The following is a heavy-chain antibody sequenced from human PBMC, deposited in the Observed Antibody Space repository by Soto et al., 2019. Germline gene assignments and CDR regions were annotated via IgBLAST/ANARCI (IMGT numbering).Heavy chain of an antibody. V-gene: IGHV4-59*08. CDR1: GGSISSYY. CDR3: AGHSDYGDYVG. D-gene: IGHD4-17*01. J-gene: IGHJ4*02. Sequence: TSETLSLTCTVSGGSISSYYWSWIRQPPGKGLEWIGYIYYSGSTNYNPSLKSRVTISVDTSKNQFSLKLSSVTAADTAVYYCAGHSDYGDYVGWGQGTLVTVSS. CDR2: IYYSGST.